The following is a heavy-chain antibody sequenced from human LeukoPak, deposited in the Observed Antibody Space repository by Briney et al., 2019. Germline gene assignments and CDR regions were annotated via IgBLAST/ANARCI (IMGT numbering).Heavy chain of an antibody. J-gene: IGHJ6*02. CDR1: GFTFSSYG. CDR3: ARGVLPYYYYYGMDV. CDR2: IWYDGSNK. Sequence: GGSLRLSCAASGFTFSSYGMHWVRQAPGKGLEWVAVIWYDGSNKYYADSVKGRFTISRDNSKNTLYLQMNSLRAEDTAVCYCARGVLPYYYYYGMDVWGQGTTVTVPS. V-gene: IGHV3-33*01.